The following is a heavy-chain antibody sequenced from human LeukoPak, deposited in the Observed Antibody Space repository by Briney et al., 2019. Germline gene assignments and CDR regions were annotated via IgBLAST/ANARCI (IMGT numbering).Heavy chain of an antibody. V-gene: IGHV4-59*01. D-gene: IGHD2-2*01. CDR1: GGSISSYY. J-gene: IGHJ3*02. CDR2: IYYSGST. Sequence: SETLSLTCTVSGGSISSYYWSWIRQPPGKGLEWIGYIYYSGSTNYNPSLKSRVTISVDTSKNQFSLKLSSVTAADTAVYYCARSKLYCSSTSCYVLAFDIWGQGTMVTVSS. CDR3: ARSKLYCSSTSCYVLAFDI.